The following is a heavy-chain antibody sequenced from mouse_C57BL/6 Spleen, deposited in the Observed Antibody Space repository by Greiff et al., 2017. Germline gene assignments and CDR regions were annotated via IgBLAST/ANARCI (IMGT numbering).Heavy chain of an antibody. V-gene: IGHV1-52*01. J-gene: IGHJ2*01. D-gene: IGHD2-1*01. Sequence: VQLQQSGAELVRPGSSVKLSCKASGYTFTSYWMHWVKQRPIQGLEWIGNIDPSDSETHYNQKFKDKATLTVDKSSSTAYMQLSSLTSEDSAVYYCARSNYGNLDYWGQGTTLTVSS. CDR2: IDPSDSET. CDR1: GYTFTSYW. CDR3: ARSNYGNLDY.